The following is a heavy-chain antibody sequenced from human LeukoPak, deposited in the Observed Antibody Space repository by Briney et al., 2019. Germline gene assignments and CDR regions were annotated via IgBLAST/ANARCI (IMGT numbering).Heavy chain of an antibody. CDR3: AREEYYYGSSDPFDI. D-gene: IGHD3-22*01. CDR1: GVTFDGYG. CDR2: VNWYCGST. Sequence: GSLSLSCAASGVTFDGYGMCWVCQAQRQGLGLVSGVNWYCGSTGYSDSVLRRFTIFSVNAKNSLYLQMNSLRAEDTALYYCAREEYYYGSSDPFDIWGQGTMVTVSS. V-gene: IGHV3-20*04. J-gene: IGHJ3*02.